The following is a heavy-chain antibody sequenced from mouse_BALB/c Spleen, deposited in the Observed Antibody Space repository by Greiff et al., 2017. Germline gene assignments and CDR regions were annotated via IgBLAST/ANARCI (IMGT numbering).Heavy chain of an antibody. CDR3: ARDNYYGSRYYFDY. Sequence: VQLVESGPGLVAPSQSLSITCTVSGFSLTSYGVHWVRQPPGKGLEWLGVIWAGGSTNYNSALMSRLSISKDNSKSQVFLKMNSLQTDDTAMYYCARDNYYGSRYYFDYWGQGTTLTVSS. D-gene: IGHD1-1*01. CDR2: IWAGGST. V-gene: IGHV2-9*02. CDR1: GFSLTSYG. J-gene: IGHJ2*01.